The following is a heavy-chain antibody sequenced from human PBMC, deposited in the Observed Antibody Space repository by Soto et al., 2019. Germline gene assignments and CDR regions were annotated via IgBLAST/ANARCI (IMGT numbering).Heavy chain of an antibody. CDR3: ARGRSHLDDILTGYYIYYYYYYMDV. CDR1: GGSFSGYY. V-gene: IGHV4-34*01. D-gene: IGHD3-9*01. Sequence: SETLSLTCAVYGGSFSGYYWSWIRQPPGKGLEWIGEINHSGSTNYNPSLKSRVTISVDTSKNQFSLKLSSVTAADTAVYYCARGRSHLDDILTGYYIYYYYYYMDVWGKGTTVTVSS. CDR2: INHSGST. J-gene: IGHJ6*03.